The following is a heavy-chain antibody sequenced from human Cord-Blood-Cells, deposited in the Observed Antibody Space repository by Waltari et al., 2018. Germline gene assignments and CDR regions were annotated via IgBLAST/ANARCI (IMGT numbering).Heavy chain of an antibody. CDR3: ARAQIWGGYYLDY. CDR1: GGSISSHY. CDR2: IYYSGST. D-gene: IGHD3-3*01. V-gene: IGHV4-59*11. J-gene: IGHJ4*02. Sequence: QVQLQESGPGLVKPSETLSLTCTVPGGSISSHYWRWLRQPPGKGLEWIGYIYYSGSTNYNPSLKSRVTISVDTSKNQFSLKLSSVTAADTAVYYCARAQIWGGYYLDYWGQGTLVTVSS.